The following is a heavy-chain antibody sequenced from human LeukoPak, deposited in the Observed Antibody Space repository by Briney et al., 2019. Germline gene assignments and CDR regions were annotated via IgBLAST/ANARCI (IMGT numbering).Heavy chain of an antibody. CDR2: ISHDARNK. D-gene: IGHD3-16*01. Sequence: GGSLRLSCAASGFTFSSYAIHWVRQAPGKGLEWVAVISHDARNKYYADSVKGRFTVSRDNSKNTLYLQMDSLRVEDTAVYYCAREGIYGLDYWGQGALVTVSS. CDR3: AREGIYGLDY. CDR1: GFTFSSYA. V-gene: IGHV3-30*04. J-gene: IGHJ4*02.